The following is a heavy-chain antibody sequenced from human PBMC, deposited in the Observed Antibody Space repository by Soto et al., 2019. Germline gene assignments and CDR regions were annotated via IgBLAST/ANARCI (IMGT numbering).Heavy chain of an antibody. Sequence: GASVKVSCKASGYTFTSYGISWVRQAPGQGLEWMGWISAYNGNTNYAQKLQGRVTMTTDTSTSTAYMELRSLRSDDTAVYYCARYSYGDYYYYGMDVWGQGTTVTVSS. CDR2: ISAYNGNT. J-gene: IGHJ6*02. D-gene: IGHD5-18*01. V-gene: IGHV1-18*04. CDR1: GYTFTSYG. CDR3: ARYSYGDYYYYGMDV.